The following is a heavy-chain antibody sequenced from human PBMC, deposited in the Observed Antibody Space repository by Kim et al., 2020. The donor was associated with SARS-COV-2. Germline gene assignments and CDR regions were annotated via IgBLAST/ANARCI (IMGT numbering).Heavy chain of an antibody. CDR1: GYNFTTYG. CDR3: ASVI. V-gene: IGHV7-4-1*02. D-gene: IGHD3-10*01. Sequence: ASVKVSCKASGYNFTTYGMNWVRQAPGQGLEWMGWINTDTGNPTYAQGFTGRIVFSLDTSVSTAYLQISGLRSEDTAVYYCASVIWGQGTLVTVSS. CDR2: INTDTGNP. J-gene: IGHJ4*02.